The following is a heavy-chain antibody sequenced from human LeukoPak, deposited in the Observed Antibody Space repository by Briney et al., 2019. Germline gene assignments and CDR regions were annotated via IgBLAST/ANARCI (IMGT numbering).Heavy chain of an antibody. Sequence: GGSLRLSCAASGFTFSSYSMNWVRQAPGKGLEWVSYISSSSSTIYYADSVKGRFTISRDNAKNSLYLQMNSLRAEDTAVYYCARDRDEVVPLDAFDIWGQGTMVTVSS. CDR1: GFTFSSYS. V-gene: IGHV3-48*01. CDR2: ISSSSSTI. CDR3: ARDRDEVVPLDAFDI. J-gene: IGHJ3*02. D-gene: IGHD2-21*01.